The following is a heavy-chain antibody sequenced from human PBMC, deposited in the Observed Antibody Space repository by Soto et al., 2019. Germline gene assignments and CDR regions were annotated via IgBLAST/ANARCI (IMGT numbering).Heavy chain of an antibody. CDR3: AFHIYY. CDR1: GYTLAEVS. Sequence: ASVKVSCKVSGYTLAEVSMHWVRQAPGKGLEWMGGFDPEVGETIYAQKFQGRLTMTEDTSTDTAYMELNSLRSEDTAVYYCAFHIYYWGQGTMVTVSS. CDR2: FDPEVGET. V-gene: IGHV1-24*01. D-gene: IGHD2-21*01. J-gene: IGHJ4*03.